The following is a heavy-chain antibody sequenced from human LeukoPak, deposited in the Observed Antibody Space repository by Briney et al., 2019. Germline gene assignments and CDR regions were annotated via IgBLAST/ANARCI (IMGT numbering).Heavy chain of an antibody. CDR3: ATYYYDSGTGY. CDR1: GLLFSSSA. D-gene: IGHD3-22*01. J-gene: IGHJ4*02. CDR2: IAYEGTIR. V-gene: IGHV3-30*01. Sequence: PGRSLRLSCAASGLLFSSSAIHWVRQAPGKGLEWVAGIAYEGTIRNYADSVRGRFIISRDNSKNTLYLQMNSLRAEDTAVYYCATYYYDSGTGYWGQGTLVTVSS.